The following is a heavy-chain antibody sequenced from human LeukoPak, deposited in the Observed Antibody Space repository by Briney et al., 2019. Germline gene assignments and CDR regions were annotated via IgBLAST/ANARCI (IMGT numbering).Heavy chain of an antibody. CDR1: GGSISSYY. D-gene: IGHD5-18*01. J-gene: IGHJ4*02. CDR2: IYYSGST. V-gene: IGHV4-59*01. Sequence: ASETLSLTCTVSGGSISSYYWSWIRQPPGKGLEWIGYIYYSGSTNYNPALKSRVTISVDASKKQFSLKLSSVTAADTAVYYCARVGYSYGPHFDYWGQGTLVTVSS. CDR3: ARVGYSYGPHFDY.